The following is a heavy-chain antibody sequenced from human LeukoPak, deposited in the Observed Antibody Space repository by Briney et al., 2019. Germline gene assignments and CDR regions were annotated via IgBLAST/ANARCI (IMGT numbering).Heavy chain of an antibody. D-gene: IGHD7-27*01. J-gene: IGHJ4*02. Sequence: ASETLSLTCTVSGGSISSYYWSWIRQPPGKGLEWIGYIYYSGSTNYNPSLKSRVTISVDTSKNQFSLKLSSVTAADTAVYYCAREKLGFDYWGQGTLVIVSS. V-gene: IGHV4-59*01. CDR1: GGSISSYY. CDR3: AREKLGFDY. CDR2: IYYSGST.